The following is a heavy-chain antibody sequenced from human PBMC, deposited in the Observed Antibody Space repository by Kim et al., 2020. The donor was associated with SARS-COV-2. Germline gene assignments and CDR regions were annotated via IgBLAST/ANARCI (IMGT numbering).Heavy chain of an antibody. V-gene: IGHV3-23*01. CDR3: AKGVAAATYYYGMDV. Sequence: DSGKGRFTISRDNPKNTLYLQMNSLRDEDTAVYYCAKGVAAATYYYGMDVWGQGTTVTVSS. D-gene: IGHD2-15*01. J-gene: IGHJ6*02.